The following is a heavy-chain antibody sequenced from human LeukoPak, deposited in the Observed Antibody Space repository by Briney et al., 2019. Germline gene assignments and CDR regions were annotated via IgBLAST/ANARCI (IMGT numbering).Heavy chain of an antibody. J-gene: IGHJ4*02. CDR2: IKKDGSET. D-gene: IGHD6-13*01. CDR3: ARGRYSSTTYYFDS. CDR1: GFTFSSSW. V-gene: IGHV3-7*03. Sequence: GGSLRLSCAASGFTFSSSWMSWVRQAPGKGLEWEANIKKDGSETYYVDSVKGRFTISRDNAKNSLYLQMNSLRAEDMAIYYCARGRYSSTTYYFDSWGQGTLVTVPS.